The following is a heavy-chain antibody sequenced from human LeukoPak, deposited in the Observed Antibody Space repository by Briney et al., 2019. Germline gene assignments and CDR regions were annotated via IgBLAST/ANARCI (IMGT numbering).Heavy chain of an antibody. J-gene: IGHJ4*02. Sequence: PGGSLRLSCSASGFTFSTYPMHWVRQAPGRGLEYVSSISSDGDSTYYADSVKGRFTISRDNSKNTLYLQTSSLRAEDTAVYYCVKRTSGYYYYDYWGRGTLVTVSS. CDR2: ISSDGDST. V-gene: IGHV3-64D*06. CDR3: VKRTSGYYYYDY. CDR1: GFTFSTYP. D-gene: IGHD3-3*01.